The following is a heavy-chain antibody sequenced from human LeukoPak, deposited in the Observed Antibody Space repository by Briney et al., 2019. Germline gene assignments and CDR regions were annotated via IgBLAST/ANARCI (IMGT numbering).Heavy chain of an antibody. V-gene: IGHV3-48*03. Sequence: PGGSLRLSCAASGFTFSSYEMNWVRQAPGKGLEWVSYISSSGSTIYYADSVKGRFTISRDNAKNSLYLQMNSLRAKDTAVFYCARARSGALYWGQGTLVTVSS. CDR2: ISSSGSTI. CDR3: ARARSGALY. D-gene: IGHD3-3*01. CDR1: GFTFSSYE. J-gene: IGHJ4*02.